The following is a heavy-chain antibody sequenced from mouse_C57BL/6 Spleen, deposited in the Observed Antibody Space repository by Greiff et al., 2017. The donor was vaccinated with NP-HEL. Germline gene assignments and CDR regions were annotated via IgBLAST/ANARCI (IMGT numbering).Heavy chain of an antibody. CDR1: GFTFSDYY. V-gene: IGHV5-16*01. CDR2: INYDGSST. D-gene: IGHD3-2*02. CDR3: AREGQTAQATGFAY. Sequence: EVKLMESEGGLVQPGSSMKLSCTASGFTFSDYYMAWVRQVPEKGLEWVANINYDGSSTYYLDSLKSRFIISRDNAKNILYLQMSSLKSEDTATYYCAREGQTAQATGFAYWGQGTLVTVSA. J-gene: IGHJ3*01.